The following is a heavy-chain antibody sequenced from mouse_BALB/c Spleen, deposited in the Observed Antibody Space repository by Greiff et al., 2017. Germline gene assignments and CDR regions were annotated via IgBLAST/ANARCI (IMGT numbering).Heavy chain of an antibody. J-gene: IGHJ3*01. Sequence: DVKLQESGPGLVKPSQSLSLTCSVTGYSITSGYYWNWIRQFPGNKLEWMGYISYDGSNNYNPSLKNRISITRDTSKNQFFLKLNSVTTEDTATYYCARVNYDGYGGFAYWGQGTLVTVSA. D-gene: IGHD2-3*01. CDR1: GYSITSGYY. V-gene: IGHV3-6*02. CDR3: ARVNYDGYGGFAY. CDR2: ISYDGSN.